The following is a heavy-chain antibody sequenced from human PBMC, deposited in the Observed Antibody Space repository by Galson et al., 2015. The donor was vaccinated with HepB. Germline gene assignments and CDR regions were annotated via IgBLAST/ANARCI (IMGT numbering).Heavy chain of an antibody. CDR3: ARAQYYDFWSGYPGTDY. V-gene: IGHV3-7*03. J-gene: IGHJ4*02. CDR1: GFTFSSYW. D-gene: IGHD3-3*01. CDR2: IKQDGSEK. Sequence: SLRLSCAASGFTFSSYWMSWVRQAPGKGLEWVANIKQDGSEKYYVDSVKGRFTISRDNAKNSLYLQMNSLRAEDTAVYYCARAQYYDFWSGYPGTDYWGQGTLVTVSS.